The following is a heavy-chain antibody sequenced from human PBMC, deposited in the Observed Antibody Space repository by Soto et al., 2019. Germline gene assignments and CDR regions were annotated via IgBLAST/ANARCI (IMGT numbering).Heavy chain of an antibody. CDR1: GGSISSSSYY. V-gene: IGHV4-39*01. CDR2: IYYSGST. CDR3: TVSGAYYYGMEV. Sequence: SETLSLTCTVSGGSISSSSYYWGWIRQPPGKGLEWIGSIYYSGSTYYNPSLKSRVTISVDTSKNQFSLKLSSVTAADTAVYYCTVSGAYYYGMEVWGQGTTVTVSS. J-gene: IGHJ6*02. D-gene: IGHD7-27*01.